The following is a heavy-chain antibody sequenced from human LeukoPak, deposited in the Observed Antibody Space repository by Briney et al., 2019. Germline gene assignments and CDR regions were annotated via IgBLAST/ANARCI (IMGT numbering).Heavy chain of an antibody. CDR1: AGSFSGYY. V-gene: IGHV4-34*01. Sequence: SETLSLTCAVYAGSFSGYYWSWIRQPPGKGLKWIGEINHSGSTNYNPSLKSRVTISVDTSKNQFSLKLSSVTAADTAVYYCAKPADTAMGFDYWGQGTPVTVSS. D-gene: IGHD5-18*01. CDR3: AKPADTAMGFDY. J-gene: IGHJ4*02. CDR2: INHSGST.